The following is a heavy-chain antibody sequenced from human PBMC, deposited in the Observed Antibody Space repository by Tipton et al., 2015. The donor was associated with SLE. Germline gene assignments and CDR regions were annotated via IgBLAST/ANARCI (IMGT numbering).Heavy chain of an antibody. V-gene: IGHV4-38-2*02. CDR1: GFSISSYY. D-gene: IGHD4-11*01. CDR3: AREFLNPVTTVHYYFDL. CDR2: IYHSGTT. Sequence: TLSLTCTASGFSISSYYWGWIRQPPGKGLEWLGTIYHSGTTYYNPSLKSRVTMSVDTSKNHFSLKLISVTAADTAVYYCAREFLNPVTTVHYYFDLWGRGTLVTVSS. J-gene: IGHJ2*01.